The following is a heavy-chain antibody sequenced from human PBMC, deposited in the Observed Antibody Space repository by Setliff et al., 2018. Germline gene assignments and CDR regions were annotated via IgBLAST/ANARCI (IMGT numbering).Heavy chain of an antibody. CDR3: ARLASTGYDSSGYYYALDYYYYMDV. CDR2: TYYRSKWYN. J-gene: IGHJ6*03. Sequence: TLSLTCAISGDSVSSNSAAWNWIRQSPSRGLEWLGRTYYRSKWYNDYAVSVKSRITINPDTSKNQFSLRLNSVTPEDTAVYYCARLASTGYDSSGYYYALDYYYYMDVWGKGTTVTVSS. V-gene: IGHV6-1*01. CDR1: GDSVSSNSAA. D-gene: IGHD3-22*01.